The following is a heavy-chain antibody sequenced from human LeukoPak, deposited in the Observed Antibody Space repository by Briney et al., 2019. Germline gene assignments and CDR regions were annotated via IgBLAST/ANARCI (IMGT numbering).Heavy chain of an antibody. D-gene: IGHD6-19*01. J-gene: IGHJ3*02. V-gene: IGHV4-38-2*01. CDR1: SYSISSGYY. CDR2: IYHSGST. Sequence: SETLSLTCAVSSYSISSGYYWGWIRQPPGKGLEWIGSIYHSGSTYYNPSLKSRVTISEDTSKNQFSLKLSSVTAADTAVYYCARPYSSGWKGSFDIWGQGTMVTISS. CDR3: ARPYSSGWKGSFDI.